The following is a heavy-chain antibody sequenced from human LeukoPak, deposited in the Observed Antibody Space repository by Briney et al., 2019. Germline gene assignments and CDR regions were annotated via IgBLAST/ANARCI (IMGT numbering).Heavy chain of an antibody. CDR2: INHSGST. CDR1: GGSFSGYY. D-gene: IGHD2-2*01. CDR3: ARLSGSTSAPRDY. J-gene: IGHJ4*02. Sequence: SETLSLTCAVYGGSFSGYYWSWIRQPPGKGLEWIGEINHSGSTNYNPSLKSRVTISVDTSKNQFSLKLSSVTAADTAVYYCARLSGSTSAPRDYWGQGTLVTVSS. V-gene: IGHV4-34*01.